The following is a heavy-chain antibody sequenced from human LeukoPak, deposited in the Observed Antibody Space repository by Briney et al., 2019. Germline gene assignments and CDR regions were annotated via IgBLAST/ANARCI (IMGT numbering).Heavy chain of an antibody. CDR2: ISSSSSYI. D-gene: IGHD3-10*01. Sequence: PGGSLRLSCAASGFTFSSFWMSWVRQAPGKGLEWVSSISSSSSYIYYADSVKGRFTISRDNAKNSLYLQMNSLRAEDTAVYYCARDMAPLSDAFDIWGQGTMVTVSS. CDR3: ARDMAPLSDAFDI. J-gene: IGHJ3*02. V-gene: IGHV3-21*01. CDR1: GFTFSSFW.